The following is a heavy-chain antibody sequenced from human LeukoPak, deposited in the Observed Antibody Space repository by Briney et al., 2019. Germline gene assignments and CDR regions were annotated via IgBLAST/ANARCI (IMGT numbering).Heavy chain of an antibody. D-gene: IGHD3-16*01. CDR1: GFTFSSYG. J-gene: IGHJ6*02. Sequence: PGGSLRLSCAASGFTFSSYGMHWVRQAPGKGLEWVAVISYDGSKKYYADSVKGRFTISRDNSKNTLYLQMNSLRAEDTAVYYCAKDLRGSYYYYYGMDVWGQGTTVTVSS. CDR2: ISYDGSKK. CDR3: AKDLRGSYYYYYGMDV. V-gene: IGHV3-30*18.